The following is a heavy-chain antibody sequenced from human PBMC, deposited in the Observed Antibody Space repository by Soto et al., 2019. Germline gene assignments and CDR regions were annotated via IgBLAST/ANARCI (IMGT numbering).Heavy chain of an antibody. D-gene: IGHD2-2*01. CDR3: AKALAYCSSTSCRYFDY. CDR2: ISGSGGST. J-gene: IGHJ4*02. Sequence: PGGSLRLSCAASGFTFSNYGMSWVRQAPGKGLEWVSAISGSGGSTYYADSVKGRFTISRDNAKNTLYLQMNSLRAEDTAVYYCAKALAYCSSTSCRYFDYWGQGTLVTV. CDR1: GFTFSNYG. V-gene: IGHV3-23*01.